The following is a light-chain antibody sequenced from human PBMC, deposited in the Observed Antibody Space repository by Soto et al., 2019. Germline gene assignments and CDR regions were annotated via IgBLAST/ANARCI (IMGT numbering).Light chain of an antibody. Sequence: EIVMTQSPATLSVSPGERATLSCRASQSVSSNLVWYQQEPGQAPRLLIYGASTRATGIPARFSGSGSGTEFTLTINSLQSEDFAVYYCQQYNNWVTFGGGTKVDIK. V-gene: IGKV3-15*01. CDR1: QSVSSN. CDR3: QQYNNWVT. J-gene: IGKJ4*01. CDR2: GAS.